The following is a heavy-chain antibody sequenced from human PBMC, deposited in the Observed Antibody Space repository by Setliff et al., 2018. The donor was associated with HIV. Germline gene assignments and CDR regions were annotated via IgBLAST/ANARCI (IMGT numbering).Heavy chain of an antibody. J-gene: IGHJ3*02. V-gene: IGHV1-69*05. CDR3: ARVGYDSSGYYPRGAFDI. Sequence: SVKVSCKASGGTFSSYAISWVRQAPGQGLEWMGGIIPIFGTANYAQKFQGRVTVTTDESTSTAYMKLSSLRSEDTAVYYCARVGYDSSGYYPRGAFDIWGQGTMVTVSS. D-gene: IGHD3-22*01. CDR1: GGTFSSYA. CDR2: IIPIFGTA.